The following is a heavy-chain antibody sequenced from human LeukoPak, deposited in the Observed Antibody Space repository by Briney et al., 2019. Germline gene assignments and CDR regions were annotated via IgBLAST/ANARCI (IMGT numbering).Heavy chain of an antibody. J-gene: IGHJ4*02. D-gene: IGHD6-6*01. CDR2: INPNSGGT. CDR3: ARDRSIAARLSDY. CDR1: GYTFTGYC. V-gene: IGHV1-2*02. Sequence: GASVKVSCKASGYTFTGYCMHWVRQAPGQGLEWMGWINPNSGGTNYAQKFQGRVTMTRDTSISTAYMELSRLRSDDTAVYYCARDRSIAARLSDYWGQGTLVTVSS.